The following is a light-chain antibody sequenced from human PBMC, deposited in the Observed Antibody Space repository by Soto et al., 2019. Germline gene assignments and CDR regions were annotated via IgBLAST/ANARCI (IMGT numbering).Light chain of an antibody. V-gene: IGKV1D-12*01. CDR1: HGIDNW. J-gene: IGKJ5*01. CDR3: QQAKSFPST. CDR2: GAS. Sequence: DIQMTQSPSSVSASVGDRVTITCRASHGIDNWLAWYQQKPGTAPKLLIYGASSLQNGVPLRFSGSGSGTDFTLTISSLQPEDFATYDCQQAKSFPSTFGQGTRLEIK.